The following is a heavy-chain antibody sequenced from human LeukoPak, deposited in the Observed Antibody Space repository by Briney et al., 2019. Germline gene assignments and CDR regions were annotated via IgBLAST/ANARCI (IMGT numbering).Heavy chain of an antibody. D-gene: IGHD2-8*01. CDR2: IYHSGST. V-gene: IGHV4-59*12. CDR1: GGSISDYY. Sequence: SETLSLTCTVSGGSISDYYWSWIRQPPGKGLEWIGYIYHSGSTYYNPSLKSRVTISVDRSKNQFSLKLSSVTAADTAVYYCARIKWDAFDIWGQGTMVTVSS. CDR3: ARIKWDAFDI. J-gene: IGHJ3*02.